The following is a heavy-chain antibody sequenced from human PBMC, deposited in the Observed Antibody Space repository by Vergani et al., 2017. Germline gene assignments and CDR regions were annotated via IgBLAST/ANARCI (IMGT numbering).Heavy chain of an antibody. CDR1: GYSLTELT. J-gene: IGHJ4*02. Sequence: QVQLVQSGSEVRKPGASVKVSCQVSGYSLTELTIHWVRQAPGKGLEWMGGFDPEHGEVTFAHHSQGRVTMTEDRSTDTAYMELSSLRPEDTALYYCAIETDYYDSSGYYLDYWGQGTLVTVSS. D-gene: IGHD3-22*01. CDR3: AIETDYYDSSGYYLDY. V-gene: IGHV1-24*01. CDR2: FDPEHGEV.